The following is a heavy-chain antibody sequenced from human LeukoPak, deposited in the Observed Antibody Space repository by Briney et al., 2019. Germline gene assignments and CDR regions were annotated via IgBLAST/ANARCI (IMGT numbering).Heavy chain of an antibody. CDR2: IYYSGST. V-gene: IGHV4-38-2*01. J-gene: IGHJ4*02. D-gene: IGHD3-10*01. CDR1: GYSIRGDDY. CDR3: ARRLYGSGIDY. Sequence: PSETLSLTCAVSGYSIRGDDYWGWIRQPPGKGLEWIGSIYYSGSTYYNPSLKSRVTISVDTSKNQFSLKLSSVTAADTAVYYCARRLYGSGIDYWGQGTLVTVSS.